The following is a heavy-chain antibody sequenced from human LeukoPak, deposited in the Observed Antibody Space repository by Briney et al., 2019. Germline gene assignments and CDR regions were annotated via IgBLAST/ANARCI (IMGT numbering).Heavy chain of an antibody. CDR3: ARDLSGGGLDY. J-gene: IGHJ4*02. D-gene: IGHD3-16*01. V-gene: IGHV3-30-3*01. CDR1: GFTFSSYA. Sequence: PGGSLRLSCAASGFTFSSYAMHWVRQAPGKGLEWVAVISYDGSNKHYADSVEGRFTISRDNSKNTLYMQMNSLRAEDTAVYSCARDLSGGGLDYWGQGTLVTVSS. CDR2: ISYDGSNK.